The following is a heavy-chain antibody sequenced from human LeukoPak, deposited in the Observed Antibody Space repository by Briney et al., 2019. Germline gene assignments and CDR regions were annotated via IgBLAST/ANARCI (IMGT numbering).Heavy chain of an antibody. CDR2: ISSSSSYI. J-gene: IGHJ4*02. V-gene: IGHV3-21*01. CDR3: ARDQVYYGSGSYSPIDY. Sequence: GGSLRLSCAASGFTFSSYSMNWVRQAPGKGLEWVSSISSSSSYIYYADSVKGRFTISRDNAENSLYLQMNSLRAEDTAVYYCARDQVYYGSGSYSPIDYWGQGTLVTVSS. D-gene: IGHD3-10*01. CDR1: GFTFSSYS.